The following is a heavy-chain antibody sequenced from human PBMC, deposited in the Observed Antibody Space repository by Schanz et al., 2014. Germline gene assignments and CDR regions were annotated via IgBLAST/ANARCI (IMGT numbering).Heavy chain of an antibody. CDR1: GFTFSSYA. CDR2: LSGSGGST. CDR3: AKGMGYCSGGTCYDYYYYGLDV. Sequence: EVQLLESGGGLVQPGGSLRLSCAASGFTFSSYAMSWVRQAPGKGLEWVSALSGSGGSTYYADSVKGRFTISRDNSKNTLYLQMNSLSADDTAVFYCAKGMGYCSGGTCYDYYYYGLDVWGQGTTVTGSS. D-gene: IGHD2-15*01. J-gene: IGHJ6*02. V-gene: IGHV3-23*01.